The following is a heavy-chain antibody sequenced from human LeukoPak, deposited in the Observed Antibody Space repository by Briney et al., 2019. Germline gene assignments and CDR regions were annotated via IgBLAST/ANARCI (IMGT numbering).Heavy chain of an antibody. CDR2: INPNSGGT. Sequence: ASVKVSCKASGYTFTGYYMHWVRQAPGQGLEWMGWINPNSGGTNYAQKFQGRVTMTRDTSISTAYMELSRLRSDDTAVCYCARGLGYCSGGSCSDWFDPWGQGTLVTVFS. D-gene: IGHD2-15*01. CDR3: ARGLGYCSGGSCSDWFDP. V-gene: IGHV1-2*02. CDR1: GYTFTGYY. J-gene: IGHJ5*02.